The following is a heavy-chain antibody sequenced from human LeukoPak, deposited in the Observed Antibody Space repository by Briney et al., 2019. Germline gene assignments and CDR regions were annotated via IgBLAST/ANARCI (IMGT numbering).Heavy chain of an antibody. Sequence: PSETLSLTCTVSGGSISSYYWSWIRQPPGKGLEWIGYIYYSGSTNYNPSLKSRVTISVDTSKNQFSLKLSSVTAADTAVYYCARDEQERGFDPWGQGTLVTVSS. CDR2: IYYSGST. J-gene: IGHJ5*02. CDR1: GGSISSYY. V-gene: IGHV4-59*12. CDR3: ARDEQERGFDP. D-gene: IGHD1-1*01.